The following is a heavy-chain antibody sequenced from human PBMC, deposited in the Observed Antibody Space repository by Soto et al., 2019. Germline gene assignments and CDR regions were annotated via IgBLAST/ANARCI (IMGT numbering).Heavy chain of an antibody. Sequence: SETLSLTCTVSGGSITSYYWSWIRQPAGKGLEWIGRIYATGTTDYNPSLKSRVMMSVDTSKKQFSLKLRSVTAADTAVYYCVRDGTKTLRDWFDPWGQGISVTVSS. CDR1: GGSITSYY. D-gene: IGHD1-1*01. CDR2: IYATGTT. V-gene: IGHV4-4*07. J-gene: IGHJ5*02. CDR3: VRDGTKTLRDWFDP.